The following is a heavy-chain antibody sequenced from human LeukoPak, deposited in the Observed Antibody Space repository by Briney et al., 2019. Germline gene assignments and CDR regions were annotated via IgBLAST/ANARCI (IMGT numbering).Heavy chain of an antibody. V-gene: IGHV1-2*02. CDR2: INPNSGGT. D-gene: IGHD3-22*01. CDR3: ARDRDYYDSSGYYYPPLDY. CDR1: GYTFTGYY. J-gene: IGHJ4*02. Sequence: ASVKVSCKASGYTFTGYYMHWVRQAPGQGLEWMGWINPNSGGTNYAQKFQGRVTMTRDTSISTAYMELSRLRSDDTAVYYCARDRDYYDSSGYYYPPLDYWGQGTLVTVSS.